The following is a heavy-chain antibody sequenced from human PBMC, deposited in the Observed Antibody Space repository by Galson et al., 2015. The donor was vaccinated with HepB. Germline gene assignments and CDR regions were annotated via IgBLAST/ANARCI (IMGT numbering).Heavy chain of an antibody. D-gene: IGHD3-10*01. CDR2: ISGTGGTT. CDR1: GFNFRNFA. CDR3: ARDPDGPIYYLDP. J-gene: IGHJ5*02. Sequence: SLRLSCAASGFNFRNFAMSWVRQAPGEGLVWVSGISGTGGTTYYADAVKGRFTISRDNSKNTLYLQMSSLRAEDTAVYYCARDPDGPIYYLDPWGPGTPVTVSS. V-gene: IGHV3-23*01.